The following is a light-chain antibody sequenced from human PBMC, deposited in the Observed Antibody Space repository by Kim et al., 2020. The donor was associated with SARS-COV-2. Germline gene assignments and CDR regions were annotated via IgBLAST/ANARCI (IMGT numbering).Light chain of an antibody. CDR2: GKN. V-gene: IGLV3-19*01. J-gene: IGLJ3*02. CDR1: SLRSYY. CDR3: NSRDSSGNHWV. Sequence: SSELTQDPAVSVALGQTVRITCQGDSLRSYYASWYQQKPGPAPVLVIYGKNNRPSGIPDRFSGSSSGNTASLTITGAQAEDEADYYCNSRDSSGNHWVFG.